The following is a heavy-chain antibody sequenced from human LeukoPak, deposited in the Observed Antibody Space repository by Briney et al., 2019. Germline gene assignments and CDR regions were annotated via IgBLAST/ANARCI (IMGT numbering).Heavy chain of an antibody. V-gene: IGHV3-21*01. J-gene: IGHJ6*02. Sequence: GGSLRLSCAASEFTFSSYSMNWVRQAPGKGLEWVSSISSSSSYIYYADSVKGRFTISRDNAKNSLYLQMNSLRAEDTAVYYCARDRVAAVDWNYYGMDVWGQGTTVTVSS. CDR3: ARDRVAAVDWNYYGMDV. CDR1: EFTFSSYS. CDR2: ISSSSSYI. D-gene: IGHD2-15*01.